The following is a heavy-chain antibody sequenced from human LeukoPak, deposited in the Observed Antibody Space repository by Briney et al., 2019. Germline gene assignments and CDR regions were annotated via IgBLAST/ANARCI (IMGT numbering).Heavy chain of an antibody. J-gene: IGHJ4*02. CDR2: IYSGGNT. V-gene: IGHV3-53*01. Sequence: GGSLRLSCAASGFTFSSYSMNWVRQAPGKGLKWVSVIYSGGNTYYADSVKGRFTISRDNSRNTMDLQMNSLRAEDTAVYYCARCDSSSWYGIDFWGQGTLVTVSS. D-gene: IGHD6-13*01. CDR3: ARCDSSSWYGIDF. CDR1: GFTFSSYS.